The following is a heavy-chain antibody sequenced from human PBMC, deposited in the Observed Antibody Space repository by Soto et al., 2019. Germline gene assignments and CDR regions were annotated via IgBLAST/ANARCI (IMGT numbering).Heavy chain of an antibody. J-gene: IGHJ3*02. CDR3: ARGTLACSGGSCQDAFDI. Sequence: SETLSLTCAVYGGSFSGYYWSWIRQPPGKGLEGIGEINHSGSTNYNPSLKSRVTISVDTSKNQFSLKLSSVTAADTAVYYCARGTLACSGGSCQDAFDIWGQGTMVTVSS. D-gene: IGHD2-15*01. CDR2: INHSGST. V-gene: IGHV4-34*01. CDR1: GGSFSGYY.